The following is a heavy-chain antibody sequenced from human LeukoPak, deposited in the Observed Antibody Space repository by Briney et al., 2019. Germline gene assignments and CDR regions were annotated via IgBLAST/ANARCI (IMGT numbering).Heavy chain of an antibody. CDR2: ISSSGSTI. Sequence: PGGSLRLSCAASGFTFSSYEMNWVRQAPGKGLEWVSYISSSGSTIYYADSVKGRFTISRDNAKNSLYLQMNSLRAEDTAVYYCAKGLAVALMYYWGQGTLVTVSS. D-gene: IGHD6-19*01. V-gene: IGHV3-48*03. CDR3: AKGLAVALMYY. J-gene: IGHJ4*02. CDR1: GFTFSSYE.